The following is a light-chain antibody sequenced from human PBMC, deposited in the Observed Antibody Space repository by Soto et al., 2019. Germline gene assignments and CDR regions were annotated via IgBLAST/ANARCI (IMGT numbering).Light chain of an antibody. CDR3: QQRSNRHPEYT. CDR1: QSVSSY. Sequence: EIVLTQSPGTLSLSPGDRATLSCRASQSVSSYLAWYQQKPGQAPRLLIYDTSTRATGIPARFSGSGSGTDFTLTISSLEPDDFAVYYCQQRSNRHPEYTFSQGTKLELK. CDR2: DTS. J-gene: IGKJ2*01. V-gene: IGKV3-11*01.